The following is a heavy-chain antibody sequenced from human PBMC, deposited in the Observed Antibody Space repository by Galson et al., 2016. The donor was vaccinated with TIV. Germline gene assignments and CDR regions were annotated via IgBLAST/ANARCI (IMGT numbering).Heavy chain of an antibody. CDR3: AKVGESGDYSWDAFDV. CDR2: LSLNGDYT. V-gene: IGHV3-23*01. CDR1: GFSFRNYV. J-gene: IGHJ3*01. Sequence: SLRLSCAASGFSFRNYVMSWVRLAPGKGLEWVSSLSLNGDYTYYADSVKGRFAISRDNSKYTLFLQLNSLTAGDTAIYYCAKVGESGDYSWDAFDVWGQGTVVTVS. D-gene: IGHD2-21*01.